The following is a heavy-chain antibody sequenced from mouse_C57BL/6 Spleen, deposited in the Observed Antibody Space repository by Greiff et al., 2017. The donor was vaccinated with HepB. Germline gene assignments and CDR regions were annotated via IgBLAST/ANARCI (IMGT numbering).Heavy chain of an antibody. D-gene: IGHD1-1*01. CDR2: ISDGGSYT. V-gene: IGHV5-4*01. CDR3: ARAETTVGDWYFDV. Sequence: EVHLVESGGGLVKPGGSLKLSCAASGFTFSSYAMSWVRQTPEKRLEWVATISDGGSYTYYPDNVKGRFTISRDNAKNNLYLQMSHLKSEDTAMYYCARAETTVGDWYFDVWGTGTTVTVSS. J-gene: IGHJ1*03. CDR1: GFTFSSYA.